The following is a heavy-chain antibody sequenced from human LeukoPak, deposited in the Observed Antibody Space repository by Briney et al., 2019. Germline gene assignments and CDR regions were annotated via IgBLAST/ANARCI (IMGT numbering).Heavy chain of an antibody. CDR2: IYPGDSDT. D-gene: IGHD2-2*01. J-gene: IGHJ6*02. CDR3: ARHSNYCSSTSCYDAYYYYYGMDV. V-gene: IGHV5-51*01. Sequence: GESLKISCKGSGYSFTSYWLGWVRQMPGKGLEWMGIIYPGDSDTRYSPSFQGQVTISADKSISTAYLQWSSLKASDTAMYYCARHSNYCSSTSCYDAYYYYYGMDVWGQGTTVTVSS. CDR1: GYSFTSYW.